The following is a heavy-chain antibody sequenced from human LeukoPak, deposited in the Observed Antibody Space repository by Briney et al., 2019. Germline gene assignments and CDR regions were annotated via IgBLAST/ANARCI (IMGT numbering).Heavy chain of an antibody. CDR2: IYYSGST. D-gene: IGHD6-19*01. Sequence: SETLSLTCTVSGGSISSGGYYWSWIRQHPGKGLEWIGYIYYSGSTYYSPSLKSRVTISVDTSKNQFSLKLSSVTAADTAVYYCARESIAVDSYDYWGQGTLVTVSS. J-gene: IGHJ4*02. V-gene: IGHV4-31*03. CDR1: GGSISSGGYY. CDR3: ARESIAVDSYDY.